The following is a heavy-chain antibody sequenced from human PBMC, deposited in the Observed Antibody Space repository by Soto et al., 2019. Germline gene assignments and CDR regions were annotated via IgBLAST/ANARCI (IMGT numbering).Heavy chain of an antibody. V-gene: IGHV1-69*08. Sequence: QVQLVQSGAEVKKPGSSVKVSCKASGGTFSSYTISWVRQAPGQGLEWMGRIIPILGIANYAQKFQGRVTITADKSTSTAYMELSSLRSEDTAVYYCARDHYYDSSGRTQRLYGMDVWGQGTTVTVSS. CDR3: ARDHYYDSSGRTQRLYGMDV. J-gene: IGHJ6*02. D-gene: IGHD3-22*01. CDR1: GGTFSSYT. CDR2: IIPILGIA.